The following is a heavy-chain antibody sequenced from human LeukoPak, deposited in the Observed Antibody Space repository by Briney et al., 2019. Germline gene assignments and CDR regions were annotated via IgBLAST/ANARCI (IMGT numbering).Heavy chain of an antibody. CDR2: ITTGDGNT. CDR1: GFTFTSYS. J-gene: IGHJ4*02. V-gene: IGHV3-23*01. CDR3: AKDGGLWVSAHWGDS. D-gene: IGHD7-27*01. Sequence: GGSLRLSCAASGFTFTSYSMNWVRQAPGKGLEWVSTITTGDGNTYYADSVKGRFTVSRDDSKNTLYLQMNSLRAEDTAVYYCAKDGGLWVSAHWGDSWGRGTLVTVSS.